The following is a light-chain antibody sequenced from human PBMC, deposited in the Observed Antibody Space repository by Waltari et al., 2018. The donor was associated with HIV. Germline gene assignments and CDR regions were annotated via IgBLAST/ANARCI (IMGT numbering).Light chain of an antibody. Sequence: QAGLTQPPSVSKGLRQTDTPTCPGHSDHVGNQGATSVQQHQGHPPKLLLNGNNNRRSGISERFSASRSGNTASLTITGLQPEDEADYFCSAWDRSLSAVVFGGGTTLIVL. V-gene: IGLV10-54*04. CDR2: GNN. CDR1: SDHVGNQG. CDR3: SAWDRSLSAVV. J-gene: IGLJ2*01.